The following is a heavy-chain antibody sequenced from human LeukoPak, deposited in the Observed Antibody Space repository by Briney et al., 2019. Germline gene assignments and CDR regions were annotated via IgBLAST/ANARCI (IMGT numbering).Heavy chain of an antibody. CDR3: ARRVEGLLWVYFDY. CDR2: MNPNSGNT. D-gene: IGHD3-10*01. CDR1: GYTVTSYD. V-gene: IGHV1-8*03. Sequence: ASVKVSCKASGYTVTSYDINWVRQATGQGLEWMGRMNPNSGNTGYAQKFQGRVTITRNTSISTAYMELSSLRSEDTAVYYCARRVEGLLWVYFDYWGQGTLVTVSS. J-gene: IGHJ4*02.